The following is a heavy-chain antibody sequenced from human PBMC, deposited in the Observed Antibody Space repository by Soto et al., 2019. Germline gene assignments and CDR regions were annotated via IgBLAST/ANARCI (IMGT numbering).Heavy chain of an antibody. V-gene: IGHV3-30-3*01. CDR3: ARCLRRGWNWFDP. J-gene: IGHJ5*02. CDR2: ISYDGSNK. Sequence: QVQLVESGGGVVQPGRSLRLSCAASGFTFSSYAMHWVRQAPGKGLEWVAVISYDGSNKYYADSVKGRFTISRDNSKNTLYLQMNSLRAEDTAVYYCARCLRRGWNWFDPWGQGTLVTVSS. D-gene: IGHD2-15*01. CDR1: GFTFSSYA.